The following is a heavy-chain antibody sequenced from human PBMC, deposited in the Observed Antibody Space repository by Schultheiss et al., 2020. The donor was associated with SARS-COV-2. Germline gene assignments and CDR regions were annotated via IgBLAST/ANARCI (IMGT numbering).Heavy chain of an antibody. D-gene: IGHD3-3*01. CDR3: ARGQGYYDFWSGYYTGYDYYGMDV. CDR2: ISGSGGST. CDR1: GFTFSSYA. V-gene: IGHV3-23*01. J-gene: IGHJ6*02. Sequence: GGSLRLSCAASGFTFSSYAMSWVRQAPGKGLEWVSAISGSGGSTYYADSVKGRFTISRDNSKNTLYLKMNSLRAEDTAVYYCARGQGYYDFWSGYYTGYDYYGMDVWGQGTTVTVSS.